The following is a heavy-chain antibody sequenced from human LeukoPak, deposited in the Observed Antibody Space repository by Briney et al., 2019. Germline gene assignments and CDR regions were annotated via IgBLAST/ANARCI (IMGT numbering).Heavy chain of an antibody. CDR3: ARDLFPTLSVGVTTSPFDY. J-gene: IGHJ4*02. V-gene: IGHV1-18*01. CDR1: VYTVSEYA. D-gene: IGHD1-26*01. CDR2: ISVYNGKT. Sequence: ASVRVSSTASVYTVSEYAINWVRQAAGQRLECMAWISVYNGKTNYAQKLQGRATSPTDTSSSTAYMELTSLRSDDTAVYYCARDLFPTLSVGVTTSPFDYCGQRALFTASS.